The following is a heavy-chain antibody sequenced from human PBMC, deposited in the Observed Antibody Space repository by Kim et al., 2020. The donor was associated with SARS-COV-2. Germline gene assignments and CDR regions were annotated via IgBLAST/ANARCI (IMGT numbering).Heavy chain of an antibody. CDR2: INPSGGST. V-gene: IGHV1-46*01. Sequence: ASVKVSCKASVYTFTDYYIYWVRQAPGQGLELMGFINPSGGSTNYAQKFQGRVTMTSDTSTSTVYMELSSLTSEDTAVYYCAKSLKGENFNYWGQGTLVT. CDR3: AKSLKGENFNY. CDR1: VYTFTDYY. J-gene: IGHJ4*02.